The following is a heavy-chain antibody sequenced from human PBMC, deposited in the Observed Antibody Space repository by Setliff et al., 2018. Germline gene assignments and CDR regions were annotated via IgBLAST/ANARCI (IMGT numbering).Heavy chain of an antibody. J-gene: IGHJ4*02. CDR1: GFTFSDHY. Sequence: GGSLRLSCAASGFTFSDHYMDWVRQAPGKGLEWVGRSRDKASGFTTEYAASVKGRFSVSRDNSKNSLYLQMNSLRAEDTAVYYCARDSITYYYDSSGSTFDYWGQGTLVTVSS. D-gene: IGHD3-22*01. CDR2: SRDKASGFTT. V-gene: IGHV3-72*01. CDR3: ARDSITYYYDSSGSTFDY.